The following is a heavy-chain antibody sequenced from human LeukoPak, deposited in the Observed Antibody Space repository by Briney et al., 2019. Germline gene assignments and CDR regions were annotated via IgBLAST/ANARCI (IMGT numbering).Heavy chain of an antibody. CDR2: IYTSGST. J-gene: IGHJ4*02. CDR1: GGSISSGSYY. D-gene: IGHD2/OR15-2a*01. CDR3: ARDVKTPGDYYYFDY. Sequence: SETLSLTCTVSGGSISSGSYYWSWIRQRAGKGLEWIGRIYTSGSTNYNPSLKSRVTISVDTSRNQFSLKLSSVTAADTAVYYCARDVKTPGDYYYFDYWDQGTLVTVSS. V-gene: IGHV4-61*02.